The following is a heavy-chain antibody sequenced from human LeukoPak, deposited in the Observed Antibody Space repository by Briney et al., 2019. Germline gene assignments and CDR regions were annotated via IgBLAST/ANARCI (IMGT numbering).Heavy chain of an antibody. D-gene: IGHD2-15*01. CDR2: INPNSGGT. CDR3: ARGVVAATFYYYMDV. CDR1: GYTFTRYY. Sequence: ASVKVSCKPSGYTFTRYYIQWVRQAPGQGLEWMGWINPNSGGTNSAQKFQGRVTLTRDTSISTAYMELSGLRSDDTALYYCARGVVAATFYYYMDVWGKGTMVTVSS. V-gene: IGHV1-2*02. J-gene: IGHJ6*03.